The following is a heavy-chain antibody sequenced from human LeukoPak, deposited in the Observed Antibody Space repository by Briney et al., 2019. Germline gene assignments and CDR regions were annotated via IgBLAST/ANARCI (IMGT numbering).Heavy chain of an antibody. D-gene: IGHD4-17*01. J-gene: IGHJ4*02. CDR3: ARATTVTTQGYYFDY. V-gene: IGHV3-13*01. Sequence: GGSLRLSCAASGFTSGSYDMHWVRQATGKGLEWVSAIGTAGDTYYPGSVKGRFTISRENAKNSLYLQMNSLRAGDTAVYYCARATTVTTQGYYFDYWGQGTLVTVSS. CDR2: IGTAGDT. CDR1: GFTSGSYD.